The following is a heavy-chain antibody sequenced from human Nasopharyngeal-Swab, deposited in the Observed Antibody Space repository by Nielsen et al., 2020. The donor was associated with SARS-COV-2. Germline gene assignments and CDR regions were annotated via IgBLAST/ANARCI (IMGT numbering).Heavy chain of an antibody. J-gene: IGHJ4*02. CDR2: INPGDSEP. CDR1: GYRFTKYY. CDR3: ARGADGYSSYFDF. D-gene: IGHD5-24*01. V-gene: IGHV5-51*01. Sequence: GGSLRLSCKGSGYRFTKYYIGWVRQKPGKGLEWMGTINPGDSEPRYSPSFQGQVTIPADKSISPAYLQWSSLKASDTAMYYCARGADGYSSYFDFWGQGTLVTVSS.